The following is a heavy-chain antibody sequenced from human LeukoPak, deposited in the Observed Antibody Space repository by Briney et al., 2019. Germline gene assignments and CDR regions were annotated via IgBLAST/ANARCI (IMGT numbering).Heavy chain of an antibody. CDR1: GGSISSYY. V-gene: IGHV4-59*01. D-gene: IGHD4-11*01. Sequence: SETLSLTCTVSGGSISSYYWTWIRQPPGKGLEWIGYVDHTGSTKFNPSLNGRVSISRDTSKNLFSLRLRSVTAADTAVYFCARGRVSSSTWYSTYYYYFYMDVWGKGTTVTASS. CDR3: ARGRVSSSTWYSTYYYYFYMDV. CDR2: VDHTGST. J-gene: IGHJ6*03.